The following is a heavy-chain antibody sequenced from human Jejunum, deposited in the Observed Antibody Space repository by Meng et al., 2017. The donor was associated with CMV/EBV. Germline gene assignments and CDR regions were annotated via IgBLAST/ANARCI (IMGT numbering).Heavy chain of an antibody. CDR1: GGSCSAYT. Sequence: QVQLQGWGAGLLKPSETLHLTCTLSGGSCSAYTWSWIRQAPGKGLEWIAEIDHLRRTNFNPSLKSRVSISRDTSRDQFSLRLNSVTAADTAVYYCATADEYAIKYWGQGTLVTVSS. CDR2: IDHLRRT. D-gene: IGHD5-12*01. V-gene: IGHV4-34*01. CDR3: ATADEYAIKY. J-gene: IGHJ4*02.